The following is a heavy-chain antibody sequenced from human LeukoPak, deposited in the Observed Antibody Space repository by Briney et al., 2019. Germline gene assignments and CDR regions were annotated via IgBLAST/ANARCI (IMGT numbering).Heavy chain of an antibody. CDR1: GFTFSSYS. V-gene: IGHV3-21*01. CDR2: ISSSSSYI. J-gene: IGHJ4*02. Sequence: PGGSLRLSCAASGFTFSSYSMNWVRQAPGKGLEWVSSISSSSSYIYYADSVKGRFTISRDNAKNSLYLQTNSLRAEDTAVYYCARDPSGSYRTTPPDYWGQGTLVTVSS. D-gene: IGHD1-26*01. CDR3: ARDPSGSYRTTPPDY.